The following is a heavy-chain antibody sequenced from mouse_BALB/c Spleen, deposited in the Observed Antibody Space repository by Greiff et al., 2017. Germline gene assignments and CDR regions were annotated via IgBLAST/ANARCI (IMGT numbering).Heavy chain of an antibody. Sequence: VQLQQSGAELVRPGASVTLSCKASGYTFTDYEMHWVKQTPVHGLEWIGAIDPETGGTAYNQKFKGKATLTADKSSSTAYMELRSLTSEDSAVYYCTRKKLRRYCDVWGAGTAVTVSS. J-gene: IGHJ1*01. V-gene: IGHV1-15*01. CDR3: TRKKLRRYCDV. CDR1: GYTFTDYE. D-gene: IGHD2-4*01. CDR2: IDPETGGT.